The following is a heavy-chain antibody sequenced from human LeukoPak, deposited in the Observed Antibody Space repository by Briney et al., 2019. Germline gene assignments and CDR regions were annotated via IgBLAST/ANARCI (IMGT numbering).Heavy chain of an antibody. D-gene: IGHD2-15*01. CDR2: TYYTSKWYN. CDR3: ARGDCSGGSCQFDY. CDR1: GDSVSGNNPA. Sequence: SQTLSLTCAISGDSVSGNNPAWNWIRQSPSRGLEWLGRTYYTSKWYNDYAVSVKSRITINPDTSKNQFSLHLNSVTPEDTAVYYCARGDCSGGSCQFDYWGQGTLVTVSS. V-gene: IGHV6-1*01. J-gene: IGHJ4*02.